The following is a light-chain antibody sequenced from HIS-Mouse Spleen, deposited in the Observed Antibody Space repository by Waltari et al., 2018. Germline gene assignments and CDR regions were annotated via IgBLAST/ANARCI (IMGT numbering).Light chain of an antibody. CDR1: NLGSKS. CDR3: QVWDRSSDRV. CDR2: VDS. J-gene: IGLJ1*01. V-gene: IGLV3-21*02. Sequence: SYVLTQPPSVSVAPGQTARITRGGNNLGSKSVQWYQQKPGQAPVRVDYVDSDQPSVLPDRVACTNTGSTAALAISRVEAGDEAGYYCQVWDRSSDRVVGTGTKVTVL.